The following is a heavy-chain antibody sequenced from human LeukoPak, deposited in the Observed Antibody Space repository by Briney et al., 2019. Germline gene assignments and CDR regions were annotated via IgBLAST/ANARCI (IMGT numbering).Heavy chain of an antibody. V-gene: IGHV1-69*13. CDR1: GGTFSSYA. CDR3: ARLSYGYAVDY. CDR2: IIPIFGTA. D-gene: IGHD5-18*01. J-gene: IGHJ4*02. Sequence: ASVKVSCKASGGTFSSYAIICVRQAPGQGLEWMGGIIPIFGTANYAQKFQGRVTITADESTSTAYMELSSLRSEDTAVYYCARLSYGYAVDYWGQGTLVTVSS.